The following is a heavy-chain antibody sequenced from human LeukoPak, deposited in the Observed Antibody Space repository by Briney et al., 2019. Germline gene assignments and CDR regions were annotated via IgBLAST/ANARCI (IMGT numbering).Heavy chain of an antibody. V-gene: IGHV1-18*01. CDR1: GYTFTSYG. CDR2: ISAYNGNT. Sequence: ASVKVSCKASGYTFTSYGISWVRQAPGQGLEWMGWISAYNGNTNYAQKLQGRVTMTTDTSTSTAYMELRSLRSDDTAVYYCARGPIEGFGELLPRYDYWGQGTLVTVSS. D-gene: IGHD3-10*01. J-gene: IGHJ4*02. CDR3: ARGPIEGFGELLPRYDY.